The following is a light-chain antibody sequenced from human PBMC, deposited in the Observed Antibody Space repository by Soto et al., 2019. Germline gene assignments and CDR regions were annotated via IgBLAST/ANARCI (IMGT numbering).Light chain of an antibody. CDR1: QGISNY. CDR2: AAS. CDR3: LQHNSYPLT. V-gene: IGKV1-17*03. Sequence: DIQMTQSPSAMSASVGDRVTITCRASQGISNYLVWFQQKTGKVPKRLIYAASSLQSGVPSRFSGSVSGTEFTLTISSLQPEDFATYYCLQHNSYPLTFGGGTKVEIK. J-gene: IGKJ4*01.